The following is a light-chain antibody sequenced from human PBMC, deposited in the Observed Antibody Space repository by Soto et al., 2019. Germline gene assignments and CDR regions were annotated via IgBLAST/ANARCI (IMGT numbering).Light chain of an antibody. J-gene: IGKJ1*01. V-gene: IGKV3-15*01. CDR3: QQYNNWPRT. Sequence: EIVMTHSPATLSVSPGERATLSCRASQSVRSNLAWYQQKPGQAPRLLIYDASTRATGIPDRFSGSGSGTAFTLTTSSLQSADFAVYSCQQYNNWPRTFGQGTKVEIK. CDR2: DAS. CDR1: QSVRSN.